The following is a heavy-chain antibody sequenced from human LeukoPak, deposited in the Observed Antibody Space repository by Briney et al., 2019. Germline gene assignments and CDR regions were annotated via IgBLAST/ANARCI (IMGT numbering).Heavy chain of an antibody. CDR3: AKDLEQLAGIAAAGPYDY. Sequence: GGSLRLSCAASGFTFSSYEMNWVRQAPGKGLEWVSYISSSGSTRYYADSVKGRFSISRDNAKNSLYLQMNSLRAEDTAVYYCAKDLEQLAGIAAAGPYDYWGQGTLVTVSS. CDR2: ISSSGSTR. V-gene: IGHV3-48*03. CDR1: GFTFSSYE. D-gene: IGHD6-13*01. J-gene: IGHJ4*02.